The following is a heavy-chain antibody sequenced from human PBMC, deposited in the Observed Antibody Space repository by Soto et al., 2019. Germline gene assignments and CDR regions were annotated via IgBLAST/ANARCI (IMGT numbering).Heavy chain of an antibody. CDR2: TYYRSKWYN. CDR1: GDSVSSNSAA. CDR3: ARDIGSVLRFLEWLPTKYYYGMDV. Sequence: SQTLSLTCAISGDSVSSNSAAWNWIRQSPSRGLEWLGRTYYRSKWYNDYAVSVKSRITINPDTSKNQFSLQLNSVTPEDTAVYYCARDIGSVLRFLEWLPTKYYYGMDVWGQGTTVTVSS. V-gene: IGHV6-1*01. J-gene: IGHJ6*02. D-gene: IGHD3-3*01.